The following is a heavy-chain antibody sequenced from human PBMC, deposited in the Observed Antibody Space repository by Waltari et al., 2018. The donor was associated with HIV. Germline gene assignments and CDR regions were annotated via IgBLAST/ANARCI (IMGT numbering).Heavy chain of an antibody. D-gene: IGHD3-3*01. CDR3: ARSSPGDDFWSGKLVS. CDR2: IIPIFGTT. V-gene: IGHV1-69*01. J-gene: IGHJ5*02. CDR1: GAPSSNSP. Sequence: QVQLVQSAAAVKKPGSSVTVSCKNSGAPSSNSPVSWVRQAPGQGLELVGQIIPIFGTTNYAQKFQGRVTITAGESTGTVYMELRSLRSEDTAMYYCARSSPGDDFWSGKLVSWGQGTQVTVSS.